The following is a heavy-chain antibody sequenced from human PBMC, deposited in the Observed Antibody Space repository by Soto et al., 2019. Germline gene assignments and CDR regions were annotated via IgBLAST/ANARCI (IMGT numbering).Heavy chain of an antibody. J-gene: IGHJ4*02. CDR1: SGSFSGYY. V-gene: IGHV4-34*01. CDR3: ARAPKVSGSSQTRPDF. CDR2: ISQSGNT. Sequence: QVQLHQWGAGLLKPSETLSLACSIYSGSFSGYYWSWIRQPPGKGLEWIGEISQSGNTNYSPSLKSRVSISIDTCTKQFSLNLASVSSADTAVYYCARAPKVSGSSQTRPDFWGQGTLVTVSS. D-gene: IGHD6-6*01.